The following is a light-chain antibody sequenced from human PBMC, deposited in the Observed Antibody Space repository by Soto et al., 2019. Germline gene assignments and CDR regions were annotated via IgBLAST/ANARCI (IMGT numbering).Light chain of an antibody. CDR1: QSLLQSNGNNY. J-gene: IGKJ5*01. V-gene: IGKV2-28*01. CDR3: MQALQTPLT. CDR2: LGS. Sequence: DIVMTQSPLSLPVTPGAPASISCRSSQSLLQSNGNNYLDWYLQKPGQSPQLLIYLGSNRASGVHVRFSGSGSGPDFTLKISRVEAEDVGVYYCMQALQTPLTFGQGTRLEIK.